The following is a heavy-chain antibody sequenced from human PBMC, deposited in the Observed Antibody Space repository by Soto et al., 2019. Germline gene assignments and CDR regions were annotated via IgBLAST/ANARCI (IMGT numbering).Heavy chain of an antibody. CDR1: GDSVSSSNW. D-gene: IGHD2-8*02. V-gene: IGHV4-4*02. CDR2: IYHSGST. CDR3: ARDKITGLFDY. J-gene: IGHJ4*02. Sequence: SETLSLTCAVSGDSVSSSNWWSWVRQPPGKGLEWIGEIYHSGSTNYNPSLKSRVTILVDKSKDQFSLKLTSVTAADTAVYYCARDKITGLFDYWGQGTLVTVSS.